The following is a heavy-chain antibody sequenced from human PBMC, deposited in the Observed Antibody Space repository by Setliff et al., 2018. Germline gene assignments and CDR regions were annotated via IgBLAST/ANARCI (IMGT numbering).Heavy chain of an antibody. V-gene: IGHV1-18*01. CDR2: VSDNNGNT. D-gene: IGHD6-25*01. CDR3: ARAGLAAAGRKGVFEY. CDR1: GYRFSTYG. J-gene: IGHJ4*02. Sequence: ASVKVSCKASGYRFSTYGISWVRQAPGQGLEWMAWVSDNNGNTNYAKSFQGRVTMNTDTSTSTAYMELGSLTSDDTAVYYCARAGLAAAGRKGVFEYWGQGQWSPSPQ.